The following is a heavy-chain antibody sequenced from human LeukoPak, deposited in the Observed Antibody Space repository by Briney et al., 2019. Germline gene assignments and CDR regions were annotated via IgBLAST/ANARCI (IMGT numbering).Heavy chain of an antibody. Sequence: GGSLRLSCAASGFTFSSYAMSWVRQAPGKGLEWVSVISGSGGSTYYADSVKGRFTISRDNSKNTLYLKMNSLRAEDTAVYYCAKVRYDSSGYQSPSFDYWGQGILVTVSS. CDR3: AKVRYDSSGYQSPSFDY. D-gene: IGHD3-22*01. CDR1: GFTFSSYA. V-gene: IGHV3-23*01. CDR2: ISGSGGST. J-gene: IGHJ4*02.